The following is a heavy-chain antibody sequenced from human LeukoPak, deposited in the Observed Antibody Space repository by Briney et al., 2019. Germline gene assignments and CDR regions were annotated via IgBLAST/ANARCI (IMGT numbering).Heavy chain of an antibody. V-gene: IGHV4-34*12. CDR1: GGSFSGYY. Sequence: SETLSLTCAVYGGSFSGYYWSWIRQPPGQGLEWIGEIILSGTTYYNPSLKGRVTISVDTSKNQFSLKLSSVTAADTAVYYCASRRAVAGRGDYFDYWGQGTLVTVSS. D-gene: IGHD6-19*01. J-gene: IGHJ4*02. CDR2: IILSGTT. CDR3: ASRRAVAGRGDYFDY.